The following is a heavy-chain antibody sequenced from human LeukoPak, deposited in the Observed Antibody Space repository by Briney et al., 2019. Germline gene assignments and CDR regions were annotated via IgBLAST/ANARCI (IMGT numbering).Heavy chain of an antibody. CDR2: ISSSGSTI. D-gene: IGHD3-22*01. Sequence: GGSLRLSCAASGFTFSSYEMNWVRQAPGKGLEWVSYISSSGSTIYYADSVKGRFTISRDNAKNSLCLQMNSLRAEDTAVYYCASLYYYDSSGYYPGDYWGQGTLVTVSS. CDR1: GFTFSSYE. J-gene: IGHJ4*02. V-gene: IGHV3-48*03. CDR3: ASLYYYDSSGYYPGDY.